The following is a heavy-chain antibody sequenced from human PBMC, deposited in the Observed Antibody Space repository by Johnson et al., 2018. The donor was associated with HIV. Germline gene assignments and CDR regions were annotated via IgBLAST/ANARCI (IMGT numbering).Heavy chain of an antibody. J-gene: IGHJ3*01. V-gene: IGHV3-11*04. D-gene: IGHD5-24*01. CDR3: ARGCRDGYTCDAFDV. CDR2: ISSSASTI. Sequence: QVQLVESGGGLVQPGGSLRLSCAASGFTFSDHYMSWIRQPPGKGLEWVSYISSSASTIYYADSVRGRFAISRDNVKNSLYLQMNSLRAEDTAVYFCARGCRDGYTCDAFDVWGQGTMVTVSS. CDR1: GFTFSDHY.